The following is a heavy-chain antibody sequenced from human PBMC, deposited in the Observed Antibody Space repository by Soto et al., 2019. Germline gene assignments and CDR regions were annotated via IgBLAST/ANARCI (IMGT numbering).Heavy chain of an antibody. D-gene: IGHD3-10*01. J-gene: IGHJ4*02. V-gene: IGHV5-10-1*01. CDR2: FDPTDSFA. Sequence: GESLKISCQAFDYSLRIDWISWVRQKRGAGLEWMWGFDPTDSFATSSPSCEGHVSISVDKSINIVYLQWRSLRASDTATYYCARDQSGSGNSNFDFCGQGSPVAVFS. CDR1: DYSLRIDW. CDR3: ARDQSGSGNSNFDF.